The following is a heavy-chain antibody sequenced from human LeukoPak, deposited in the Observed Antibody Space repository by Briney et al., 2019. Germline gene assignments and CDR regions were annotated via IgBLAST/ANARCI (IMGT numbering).Heavy chain of an antibody. D-gene: IGHD2-15*01. Sequence: ASVKVSCKASGYTVTSYDINWVRQATGQGLEWMGWMNPNSGNTGYAQKFQGRVTMTRNTSISTAYMELSSLRSEDTAVYYCARGGPGPILYNWFDPWGQGTLVTVSS. CDR3: ARGGPGPILYNWFDP. J-gene: IGHJ5*02. CDR1: GYTVTSYD. V-gene: IGHV1-8*01. CDR2: MNPNSGNT.